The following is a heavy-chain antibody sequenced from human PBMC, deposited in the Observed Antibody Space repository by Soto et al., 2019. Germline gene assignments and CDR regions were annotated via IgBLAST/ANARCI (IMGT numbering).Heavy chain of an antibody. Sequence: QLQLQESGPGLVKPSETLSLTCTVSGGSISSSSYYWGWIRQPPGKGLEWIGSIYYSGSTYYNPSLKSRVTISVDTSKNQFSLKLSSVTAADTAVYYCARQGYNNFWSGYYTEYYFDYWGQGTLVTVSS. J-gene: IGHJ4*02. V-gene: IGHV4-39*01. CDR2: IYYSGST. CDR3: ARQGYNNFWSGYYTEYYFDY. D-gene: IGHD3-3*01. CDR1: GGSISSSSYY.